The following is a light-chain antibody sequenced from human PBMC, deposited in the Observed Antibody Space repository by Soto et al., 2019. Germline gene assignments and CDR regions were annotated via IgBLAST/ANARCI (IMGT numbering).Light chain of an antibody. J-gene: IGLJ1*01. Sequence: QTVGTQEPSFSVSPGGTVTLTCGLSSGSVSTSYYPSWYQQTPGQAPRTLIYSTNTRSSGVPDRFSGSILGNKAALTITGAQADDESDYYCVLYMGSGISVFGTGTKVTVL. CDR2: STN. CDR1: SGSVSTSYY. CDR3: VLYMGSGISV. V-gene: IGLV8-61*01.